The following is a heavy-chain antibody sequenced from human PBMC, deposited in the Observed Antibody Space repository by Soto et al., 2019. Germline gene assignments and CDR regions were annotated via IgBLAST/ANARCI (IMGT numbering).Heavy chain of an antibody. CDR2: ISGSGGST. CDR1: GLTLRRYA. CDR3: AKATSGSYSPFDY. D-gene: IGHD3-10*01. Sequence: GGALRLSFAGSGLTLRRYALSLVRPAPGKGLEWVSAISGSGGSTYYADSVKGRFTISRDNSKNTLYLQMNSLRAEDTAVYYCAKATSGSYSPFDYWGQGTLVTVSS. J-gene: IGHJ4*02. V-gene: IGHV3-23*01.